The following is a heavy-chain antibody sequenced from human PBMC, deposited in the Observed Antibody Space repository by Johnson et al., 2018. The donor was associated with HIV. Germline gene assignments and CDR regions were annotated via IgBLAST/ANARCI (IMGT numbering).Heavy chain of an antibody. CDR3: AKDWADQDVFDI. V-gene: IGHV3-73*01. Sequence: VQLVESGGGVVQPGRSLRLSCAASGFTFSGSAMHWVRQASGKGLAWVGRIRSKANSYATAYAASVKGRFTISRDDSKNTFYLQMNSLRAEDTAIYYCAKDWADQDVFDIWGQGTMVTVSS. D-gene: IGHD2-21*01. CDR1: GFTFSGSA. J-gene: IGHJ3*02. CDR2: IRSKANSYAT.